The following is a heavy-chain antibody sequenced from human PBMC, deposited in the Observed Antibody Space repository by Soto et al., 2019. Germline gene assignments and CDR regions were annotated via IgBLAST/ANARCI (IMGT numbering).Heavy chain of an antibody. CDR2: IWYDGSNK. Sequence: QVQLVESGGGVVQPGRSLRLSCAASGFTFSSYGMHWVRQAPGNGLEWVAVIWYDGSNKYYADSVKGRFTISRDNSKNTLYLQMNSLRAEDTALYYCASDDSRIFDYWGQGTLVTVSS. D-gene: IGHD6-13*01. CDR1: GFTFSSYG. CDR3: ASDDSRIFDY. J-gene: IGHJ4*02. V-gene: IGHV3-33*01.